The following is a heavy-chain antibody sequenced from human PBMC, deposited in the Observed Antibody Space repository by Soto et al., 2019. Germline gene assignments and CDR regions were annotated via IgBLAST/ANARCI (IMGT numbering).Heavy chain of an antibody. CDR3: ARDRDDYGSGNYYNGIDF. CDR2: IIPLFGTP. V-gene: IGHV1-69*01. Sequence: QVQLVQSGAEVKKPGYSGKVSCQASGGIFSTYAISWLRQAPGQGLEWMGGIIPLFGTPNYAQRFQGRVTITADESTSTAYMELSRLRSEDTAVYYCARDRDDYGSGNYYNGIDFWGQGTLVTVSS. J-gene: IGHJ4*02. CDR1: GGIFSTYA. D-gene: IGHD3-10*01.